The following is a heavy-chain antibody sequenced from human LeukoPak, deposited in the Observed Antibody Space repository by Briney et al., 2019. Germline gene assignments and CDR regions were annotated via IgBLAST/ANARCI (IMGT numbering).Heavy chain of an antibody. D-gene: IGHD6-19*01. CDR2: ISSNSSTI. Sequence: GGSLRLSCAASGFTFSSYSMNWVRQAPGKGLEWVSYISSNSSTIYYADSVKGRFTISRDNAKNSLYLQMNSLRAEDTAVYYCARRRIAVDYWGQGTLVTVSS. CDR3: ARRRIAVDY. V-gene: IGHV3-48*04. CDR1: GFTFSSYS. J-gene: IGHJ4*02.